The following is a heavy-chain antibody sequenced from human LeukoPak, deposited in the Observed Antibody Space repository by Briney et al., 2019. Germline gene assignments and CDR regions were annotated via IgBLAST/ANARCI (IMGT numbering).Heavy chain of an antibody. Sequence: GGSLRLSCAASGFTFSSYWMSWVRQAPGKGLEWVANIKQDGSEKYYVDSVKGRFTISRDNAKNSLSLQMNSLRAEDTAVYYCATKVVTDAFDIWGQGTMVTVSS. CDR2: IKQDGSEK. V-gene: IGHV3-7*01. CDR1: GFTFSSYW. D-gene: IGHD3-22*01. CDR3: ATKVVTDAFDI. J-gene: IGHJ3*02.